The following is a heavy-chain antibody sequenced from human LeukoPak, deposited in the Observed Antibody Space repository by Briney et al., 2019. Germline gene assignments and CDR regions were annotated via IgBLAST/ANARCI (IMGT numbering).Heavy chain of an antibody. V-gene: IGHV1-18*01. CDR3: ATGRITASMESDS. J-gene: IGHJ5*01. D-gene: IGHD3-3*01. CDR1: RYTFTSYG. CDR2: ISSYNGNT. Sequence: GASVNVSFKASRYTFTSYGIRWLRQPAGRELAWMGRISSYNGNTNYLQKLQGRVTMTTDTSTSTAYQELSRLTSADTAIYHCATGRITASMESDSSGPGTPVTVS.